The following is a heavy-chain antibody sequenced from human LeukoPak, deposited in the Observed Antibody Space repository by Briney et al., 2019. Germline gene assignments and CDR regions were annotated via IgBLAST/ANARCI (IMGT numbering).Heavy chain of an antibody. CDR3: ARTLPQEGLDY. J-gene: IGHJ4*02. CDR2: IYYSGST. CDR1: GGSISSYY. V-gene: IGHV4-59*01. Sequence: PSETLSLTCTVSGGSISSYYWSWIRQPPGKGPEWIGYIYYSGSTNYNPSLKSRVTISVDTSKNQFSLKLSSVTAADTAVYYCARTLPQEGLDYWGQGTLVTVSS.